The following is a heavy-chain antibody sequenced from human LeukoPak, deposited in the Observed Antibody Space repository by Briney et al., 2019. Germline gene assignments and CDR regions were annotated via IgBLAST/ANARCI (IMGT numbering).Heavy chain of an antibody. J-gene: IGHJ4*02. CDR1: GDSIIIDNHY. D-gene: IGHD2-2*01. CDR3: ARLGYCSSTSCYFEK. V-gene: IGHV4-39*07. Sequence: SQTLSLTCTVSGDSIIIDNHYWTWIRQPPGKGLEWIGSIHHSGSSDYNPSLKSRVTISADTSKNQLSLKLRFVSAADTAVYYCARLGYCSSTSCYFEKWGQGTLVTVSS. CDR2: IHHSGSS.